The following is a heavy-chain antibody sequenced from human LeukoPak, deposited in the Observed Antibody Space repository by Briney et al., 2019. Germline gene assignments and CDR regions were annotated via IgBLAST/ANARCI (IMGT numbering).Heavy chain of an antibody. J-gene: IGHJ4*02. CDR1: GYTFTSYA. CDR3: ARVVVVGDNYFDY. V-gene: IGHV1-18*01. D-gene: IGHD2-15*01. CDR2: ISAYNGNT. Sequence: GASVKVSCKASGYTFTSYAISWVRQAPGQGLAWMGWISAYNGNTDYAQKLQVRVTMTTDTPTSTAYMELRGLRSDDTAVYYCARVVVVGDNYFDYWGQGTLVTVSS.